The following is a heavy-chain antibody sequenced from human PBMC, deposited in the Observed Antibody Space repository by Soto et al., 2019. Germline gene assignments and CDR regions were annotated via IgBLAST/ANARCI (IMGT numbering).Heavy chain of an antibody. J-gene: IGHJ6*02. V-gene: IGHV3-30*18. D-gene: IGHD6-6*01. CDR2: ISYDGSNK. CDR3: AKDVFMAARGPYYGMDV. CDR1: GFTFSSYG. Sequence: QVQLVESGGGVVQPWRSLRLSCAASGFTFSSYGMHWVRQAPGKGLEWVAVISYDGSNKYYADSVKGRFTISRDNSKNTLYLQMNSLRAEDTAVYYCAKDVFMAARGPYYGMDVWGQGTTVTVSS.